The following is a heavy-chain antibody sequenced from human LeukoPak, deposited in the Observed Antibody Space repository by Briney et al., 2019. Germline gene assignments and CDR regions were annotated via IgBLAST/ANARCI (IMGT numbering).Heavy chain of an antibody. CDR1: GFTVSSNY. Sequence: GGSLRLSCAASGFTVSSNYMSWVRQAPGKGLEWVSSITGSSSYIYYADSVKGRFTISRDNAKNSLHLQMNSLRAEDTAVYYCARRGSGRYRDFWGQGTLVTVSS. J-gene: IGHJ4*02. D-gene: IGHD6-19*01. CDR3: ARRGSGRYRDF. V-gene: IGHV3-21*01. CDR2: ITGSSSYI.